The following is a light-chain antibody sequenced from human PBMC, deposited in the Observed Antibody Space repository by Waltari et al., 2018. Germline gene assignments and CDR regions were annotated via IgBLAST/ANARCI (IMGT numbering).Light chain of an antibody. CDR3: QTWGTGIQV. J-gene: IGLJ3*02. CDR2: VNSDGSH. Sequence: LVLTQSPSASASLAASVKLTCRLPGEYSAYAIAWHQQQPLKGPRYLLTVNSDGSHKKGDGISQRFSGSSSDLDRYLIISRLQSDDEADYFCQTWGTGIQVFGSGTKLTVL. CDR1: GEYSAYA. V-gene: IGLV4-69*01.